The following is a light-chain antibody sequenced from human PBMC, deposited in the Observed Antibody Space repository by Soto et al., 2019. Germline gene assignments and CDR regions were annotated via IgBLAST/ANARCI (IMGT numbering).Light chain of an antibody. V-gene: IGLV1-44*01. CDR2: SNN. J-gene: IGLJ1*01. CDR3: AAWDDSLNGRYV. CDR1: RSNIGSNS. Sequence: QSVLTQPPSASGTPGQRVTISCSGDRSNIGSNSVNWYQQLPGTAPKLLIYSNNQPPSGVPDRFSGSKSGTSASLAISGLQSEDEADYYCAAWDDSLNGRYVFGTGTKLTVL.